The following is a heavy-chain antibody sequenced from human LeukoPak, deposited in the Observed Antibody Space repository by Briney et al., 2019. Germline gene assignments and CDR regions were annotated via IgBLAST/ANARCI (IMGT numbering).Heavy chain of an antibody. CDR3: AKKGGAARYYYYYMDV. V-gene: IGHV4-34*01. J-gene: IGHJ6*03. Sequence: PSETLSLTCAVYGGSFSGYYWSWIRQPPGKGLEWIGEINHSGSTNYNPSLKSRVTISVDTPKNQFSLKLSSVTAADTAVYYCAKKGGAARYYYYYMDVWGKGTTVTVSS. D-gene: IGHD6-6*01. CDR1: GGSFSGYY. CDR2: INHSGST.